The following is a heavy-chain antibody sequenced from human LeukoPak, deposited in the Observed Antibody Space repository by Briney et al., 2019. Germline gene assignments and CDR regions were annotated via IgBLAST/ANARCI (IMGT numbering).Heavy chain of an antibody. CDR2: ISYDGSNK. Sequence: GGSLRLSCAASGFTFSSYAMHWVRQAPGKGLEWVAVISYDGSNKYYADSVKGRFTISRDNSKNTLYLQMNSLRAEDTAVYYCARGVYQLLYPLFDYWGQGTLVTVSS. CDR1: GFTFSSYA. V-gene: IGHV3-30-3*01. CDR3: ARGVYQLLYPLFDY. J-gene: IGHJ4*02. D-gene: IGHD2-2*02.